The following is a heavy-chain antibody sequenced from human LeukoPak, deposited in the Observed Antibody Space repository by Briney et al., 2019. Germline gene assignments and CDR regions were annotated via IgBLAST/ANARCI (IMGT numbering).Heavy chain of an antibody. CDR1: GFTFSSYW. Sequence: PGGSLRLSCAASGFTFSSYWMSWVRQAPGKGLEWVANIKQDGSEENFVDSVKGRFTISRDNAKKSLYLQMSSLRAEDTAVYYCARGSSAGASLRHDYWGQGTLVTVSS. D-gene: IGHD1-26*01. CDR3: ARGSSAGASLRHDY. J-gene: IGHJ4*02. V-gene: IGHV3-7*01. CDR2: IKQDGSEE.